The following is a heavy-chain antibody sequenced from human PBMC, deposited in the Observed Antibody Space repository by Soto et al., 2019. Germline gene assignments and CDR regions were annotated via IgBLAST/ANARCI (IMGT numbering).Heavy chain of an antibody. D-gene: IGHD1-26*01. V-gene: IGHV3-7*04. Sequence: EVQLVESGGGLVQPGGSLRLSCAASGFTFSSYWMSWVRQAPGKGLEWVANIKQDETEKYYVDSVKGRFTISRDNANNSMYLQMNSLRDEDTVVYYCARLVSAAETDYWGQGTLVTVYS. J-gene: IGHJ4*02. CDR1: GFTFSSYW. CDR3: ARLVSAAETDY. CDR2: IKQDETEK.